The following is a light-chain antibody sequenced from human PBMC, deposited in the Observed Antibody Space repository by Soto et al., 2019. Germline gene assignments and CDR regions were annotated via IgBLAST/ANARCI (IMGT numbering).Light chain of an antibody. CDR3: LRDYHGWT. J-gene: IGKJ1*01. CDR2: DAS. CDR1: QGIGND. Sequence: AIQMTQSPSSLSASVGDRVTITCRASQGIGNDLGWYQQKPGKAPKLLIYDASSLQSGVPSRFSGSGSGTDFTLTSSSLQPEDFATDYCLRDYHGWTFGQGTKVEIK. V-gene: IGKV1-6*01.